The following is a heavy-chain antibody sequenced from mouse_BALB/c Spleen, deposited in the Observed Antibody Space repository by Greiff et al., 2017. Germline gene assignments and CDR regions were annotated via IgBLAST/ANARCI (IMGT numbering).Heavy chain of an antibody. Sequence: DVHLVESGGGLVKPGGSLKLSCAASGFTFSSYAMSWVRQTPEKRLEWVASISSGGSTYYPDSVKGRFTISRDNARNILYLQMSSLRSEDTAMYYCARGRGDYFDYWGQGTTLTVSS. CDR3: ARGRGDYFDY. V-gene: IGHV5-6-5*01. J-gene: IGHJ2*01. CDR1: GFTFSSYA. CDR2: ISSGGST.